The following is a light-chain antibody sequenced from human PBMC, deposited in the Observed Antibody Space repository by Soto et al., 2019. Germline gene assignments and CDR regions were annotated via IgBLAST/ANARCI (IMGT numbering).Light chain of an antibody. Sequence: SVLTQPPSASSTPGQTVTISCSGSTSNIGTFYVYWYQHLPGTAPKLLIYLGDQRASGVSDRFSGSKSGTSASLAINGLRSDDEADYYCAAWDDNLNAYVFGSGTKLTV. CDR2: LGD. V-gene: IGLV1-47*02. CDR1: TSNIGTFY. CDR3: AAWDDNLNAYV. J-gene: IGLJ1*01.